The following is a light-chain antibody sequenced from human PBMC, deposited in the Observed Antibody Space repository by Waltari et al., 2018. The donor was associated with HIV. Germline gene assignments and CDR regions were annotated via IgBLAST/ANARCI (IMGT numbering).Light chain of an antibody. CDR1: SSDVGGYNY. V-gene: IGLV2-14*01. CDR2: AVS. J-gene: IGLJ3*02. Sequence: QSALTQPASVSGSPGQSITISCTGTSSDVGGYNYVSCYQQHPGKAPKLMIFAVSNRPSGVSNRVSGSKSVNTASLTISGLQAEDEADDDCSSYTTRSTPDPNWVFGGGTKLTVL. CDR3: SSYTTRSTPDPNWV.